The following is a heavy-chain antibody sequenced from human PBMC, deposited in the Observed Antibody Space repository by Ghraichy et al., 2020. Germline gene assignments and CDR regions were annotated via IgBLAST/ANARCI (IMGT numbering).Heavy chain of an antibody. CDR3: ARHDGLFDSSGPYFDY. V-gene: IGHV4-39*01. Sequence: SETLSLTCTVSGGSISSSCYYWGWIRQPPGKGLEWIGSIYYSGSTYYNPSLKSRVTISVDTSKNQFSLKLSSVTAADTAVYYCARHDGLFDSSGPYFDYWGQGTLVTVSS. CDR1: GGSISSSCYY. J-gene: IGHJ4*02. CDR2: IYYSGST. D-gene: IGHD6-6*01.